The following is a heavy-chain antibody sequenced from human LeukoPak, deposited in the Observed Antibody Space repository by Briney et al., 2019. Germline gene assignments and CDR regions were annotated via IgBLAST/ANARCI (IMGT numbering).Heavy chain of an antibody. CDR2: IKSKTDGGTT. CDR3: TTDGPYLHCSSTSCSKYYYYYMDV. V-gene: IGHV3-15*01. Sequence: PGGSLRLSCEASGFTFHDHAMHWVRQAPGKGLEWVGRIKSKTDGGTTDYAAPVKGRFTISRDDSKNTLYLQMNSLKTEDTAVYYCTTDGPYLHCSSTSCSKYYYYYMDVWGKGTTVTVSS. CDR1: GFTFHDHA. J-gene: IGHJ6*03. D-gene: IGHD2-2*01.